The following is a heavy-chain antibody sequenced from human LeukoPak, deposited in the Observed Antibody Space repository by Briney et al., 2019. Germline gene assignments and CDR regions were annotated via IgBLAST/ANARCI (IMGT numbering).Heavy chain of an antibody. D-gene: IGHD5-18*01. CDR1: GFTFDDYA. V-gene: IGHV3-9*01. CDR2: ISFNSGTI. J-gene: IGHJ4*02. CDR3: AREGDRGYSYGSDY. Sequence: GGSVRLSCAASGFTFDDYAMHWVRQAPGKGLEWVSGISFNSGTIGYADSVKGRFTISRDNAKNSLYLQMNSLRAEDTALYYCAREGDRGYSYGSDYWGQGTLVTVSS.